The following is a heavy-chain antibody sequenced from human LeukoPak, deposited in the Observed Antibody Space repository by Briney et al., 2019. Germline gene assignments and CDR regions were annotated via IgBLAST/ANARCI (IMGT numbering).Heavy chain of an antibody. Sequence: GGSLRLSCAASGFTFSTSAAHWIRQAPGRGLEWVAVISIDGNNPYYADTVKGRFTISRDNSKNTLYLQMTSLKTEDTAVYFCARYLFSDFYFDHWGQGTLVTVSS. CDR2: ISIDGNNP. J-gene: IGHJ4*02. V-gene: IGHV3-30*01. CDR3: ARYLFSDFYFDH. CDR1: GFTFSTSA. D-gene: IGHD2-21*01.